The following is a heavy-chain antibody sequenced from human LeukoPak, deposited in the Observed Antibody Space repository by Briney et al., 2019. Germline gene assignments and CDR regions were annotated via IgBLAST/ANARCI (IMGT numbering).Heavy chain of an antibody. CDR1: ADTFGSYA. Sequence: GASVKVSCKASADTFGSYAISWVRQAPGQGLEWMGRTIPILGIAKYAQKFQGRVTISADESTNTAYMELTSLRSDDTALYYCARGQQLVGNYYYYGMDVWGQGTTVTVSS. CDR2: TIPILGIA. CDR3: ARGQQLVGNYYYYGMDV. V-gene: IGHV1-69*04. D-gene: IGHD6-13*01. J-gene: IGHJ6*02.